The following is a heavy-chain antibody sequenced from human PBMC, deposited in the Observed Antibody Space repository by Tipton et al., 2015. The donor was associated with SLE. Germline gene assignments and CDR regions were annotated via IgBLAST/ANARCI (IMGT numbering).Heavy chain of an antibody. CDR2: SDRGRST. J-gene: IGHJ4*02. CDR1: GFTVSSNY. CDR3: AKGLGNYFDY. V-gene: IGHV3-53*01. Sequence: SLRLSCAASGFTVSSNYMSWVRQAPGKGLEWVSGFSDRGRSTYYADSVKGRFTISRDNSKNTLYLQMRSLRAEDTAVYYCAKGLGNYFDYWGQGTLVTVSS. D-gene: IGHD1-26*01.